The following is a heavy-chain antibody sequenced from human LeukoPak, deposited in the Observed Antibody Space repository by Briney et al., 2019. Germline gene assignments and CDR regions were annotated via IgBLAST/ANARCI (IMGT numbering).Heavy chain of an antibody. CDR3: ARDQRYCSSTSCYIYYYYGMDV. Sequence: PGGSLRLSCAASGFTFSSYTMNWVRQAPGKGLEWVSYISSSSSTIYYADSVKGRFTISRDNAKNSLYLQMNSLRAEDTAVYYCARDQRYCSSTSCYIYYYYGMDVWGQGTTVTVSS. V-gene: IGHV3-48*04. CDR1: GFTFSSYT. J-gene: IGHJ6*02. D-gene: IGHD2-2*02. CDR2: ISSSSSTI.